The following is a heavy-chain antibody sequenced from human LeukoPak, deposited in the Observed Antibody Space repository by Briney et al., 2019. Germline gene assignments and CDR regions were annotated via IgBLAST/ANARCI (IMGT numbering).Heavy chain of an antibody. D-gene: IGHD6-13*01. Sequence: SETLSLTCTVSGGSISNYHWSWIRQPPGKGLEWIGYTYYSGSTNYNPSLKSRVTISVDTSKNQFSLKLSSVTAADTAVYYCARGVAAAGYVDYWGQGTLVTVSS. CDR2: TYYSGST. CDR1: GGSISNYH. CDR3: ARGVAAAGYVDY. V-gene: IGHV4-59*01. J-gene: IGHJ4*02.